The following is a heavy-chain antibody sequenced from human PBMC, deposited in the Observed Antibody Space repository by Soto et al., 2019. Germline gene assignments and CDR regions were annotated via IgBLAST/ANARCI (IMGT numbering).Heavy chain of an antibody. CDR1: GGSISSSSYY. CDR2: IYYSGST. CDR3: ARQNMVRGVIHDY. Sequence: SETLSLTCTVSGGSISSSSYYWGWIRQPPGKGLEWIGSIYYSGSTYYNPSLKSRVTISVDTSKNQFSLKLSSVTAADTAVYYCARQNMVRGVIHDYWGQGTLVTVSS. J-gene: IGHJ4*02. V-gene: IGHV4-39*01. D-gene: IGHD3-10*01.